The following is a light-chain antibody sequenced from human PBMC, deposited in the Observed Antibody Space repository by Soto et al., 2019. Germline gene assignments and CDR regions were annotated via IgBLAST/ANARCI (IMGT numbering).Light chain of an antibody. J-gene: IGLJ1*01. CDR2: EVS. V-gene: IGLV2-14*01. Sequence: QSALTQPASVSRSPGQPITISCTGTSSDVGGYNYVSWYQQHPGKAPKLMIYEVSNRPSGVSNRFSGSKSGDMPSQTISGLQAEDEADYYCSSYTSNNALVFGTGTKLTVL. CDR1: SSDVGGYNY. CDR3: SSYTSNNALV.